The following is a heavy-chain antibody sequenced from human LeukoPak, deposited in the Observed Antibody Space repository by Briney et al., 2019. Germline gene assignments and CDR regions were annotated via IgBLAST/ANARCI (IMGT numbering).Heavy chain of an antibody. D-gene: IGHD3-10*01. Sequence: PSETLSLTCTVSGGSISSYYWSWIRQPAGKGLEWIGRIYTSESTNYNPSLKSRVTMSVDTSKNQFSLKLSSVTAADTAVYYCAREITGGYYGSGSYSWFDPWGQGTLVTVSS. CDR3: AREITGGYYGSGSYSWFDP. CDR1: GGSISSYY. CDR2: IYTSEST. J-gene: IGHJ5*02. V-gene: IGHV4-4*07.